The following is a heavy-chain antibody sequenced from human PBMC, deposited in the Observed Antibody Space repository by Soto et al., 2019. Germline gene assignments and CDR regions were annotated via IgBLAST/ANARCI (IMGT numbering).Heavy chain of an antibody. V-gene: IGHV3-30*03. D-gene: IGHD3-22*01. Sequence: QVQLVESGGGEVQPGGSLRVSCATSGFSFNDYAMYWVRQAPGQGLEWVAIISSDGHHQFYLDNLRGRFTVSRDNSKNNLYLHMNSLRPEDTAVYYCSRGTYYPQSSGLHADYWGPGTVVTVSS. CDR1: GFSFNDYA. J-gene: IGHJ4*02. CDR3: SRGTYYPQSSGLHADY. CDR2: ISSDGHHQ.